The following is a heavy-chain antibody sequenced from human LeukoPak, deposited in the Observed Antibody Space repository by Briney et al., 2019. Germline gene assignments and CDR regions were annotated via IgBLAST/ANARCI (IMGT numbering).Heavy chain of an antibody. CDR2: VYYSGSS. Sequence: PSETLSLTCTVSGGSINYYYWTWIRQPPGKGLEWIGYVYYSGSSNYNPSLKSRVTISVDTSKNQFSLKLSPVTAADTAVYYCARTLNYYDSSGYYYWGQGTLVTVSS. V-gene: IGHV4-59*01. D-gene: IGHD3-22*01. CDR1: GGSINYYY. J-gene: IGHJ4*02. CDR3: ARTLNYYDSSGYYY.